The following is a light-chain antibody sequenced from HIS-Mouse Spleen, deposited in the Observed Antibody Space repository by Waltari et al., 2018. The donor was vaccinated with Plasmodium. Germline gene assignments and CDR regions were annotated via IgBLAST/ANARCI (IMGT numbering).Light chain of an antibody. Sequence: EIVLTQSPATLSLSPGERATLSCRARQSVSSYLAWYQQKPGQAPRLRIYDASNRATGIPARFSGSGSGTDFTLTISSLEPEDCAVYYCQQYNSYSWTFGQGTKVEIK. J-gene: IGKJ1*01. CDR1: QSVSSY. V-gene: IGKV3-11*01. CDR2: DAS. CDR3: QQYNSYSWT.